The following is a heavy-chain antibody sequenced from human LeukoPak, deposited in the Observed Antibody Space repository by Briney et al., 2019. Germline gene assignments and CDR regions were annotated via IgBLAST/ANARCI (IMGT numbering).Heavy chain of an antibody. V-gene: IGHV1-69*13. D-gene: IGHD3-22*01. J-gene: IGHJ4*02. CDR3: ARDGKAIGLDY. CDR1: GGTFSSYA. Sequence: GASVEVSCKASGGTFSSYAISWVRQAPGQGLEWMGGIIPIFGTANYAQKFQGRVTITADESTSTAYMELSSLRSEDTAVYYCARDGKAIGLDYWGQGTPVTVSS. CDR2: IIPIFGTA.